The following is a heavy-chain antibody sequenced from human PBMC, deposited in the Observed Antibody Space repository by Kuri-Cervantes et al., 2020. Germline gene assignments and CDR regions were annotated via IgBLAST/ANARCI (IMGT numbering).Heavy chain of an antibody. CDR3: ARTRTYYFDY. CDR2: IYYSGST. V-gene: IGHV4-31*03. J-gene: IGHJ4*02. CDR1: GGSISSGGYY. D-gene: IGHD1-7*01. Sequence: LRLSCTVSGGSISSGGYYWSWIRQHPGKGLEWIGYIYYSGSTYYNPSLKSRVTISVDTSKNQFSLKLSSVTAADTAVYYCARTRTYYFDYWGQGTLVTVSS.